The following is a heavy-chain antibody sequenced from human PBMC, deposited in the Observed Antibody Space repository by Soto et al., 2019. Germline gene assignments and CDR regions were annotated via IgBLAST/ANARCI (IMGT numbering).Heavy chain of an antibody. CDR1: GFTFSSYS. Sequence: PGGSLRLSCAASGFTFSSYSMNWVRQAPGKGLEWVSSISSSSTYIYYADSGKGRFTISRDNAKKSLYLQMNSLRAEDTAVYYCARDQGYDSSGYRDYFDYWGQGTLVTVSS. D-gene: IGHD3-22*01. J-gene: IGHJ4*02. V-gene: IGHV3-21*01. CDR2: ISSSSTYI. CDR3: ARDQGYDSSGYRDYFDY.